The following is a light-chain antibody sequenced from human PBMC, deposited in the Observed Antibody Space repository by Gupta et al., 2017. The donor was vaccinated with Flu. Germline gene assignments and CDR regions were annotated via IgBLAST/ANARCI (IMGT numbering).Light chain of an antibody. CDR1: SSDVGGDNY. V-gene: IGLV2-11*01. Sequence: QSALPQPRSVSGPPGQSVPTTCTGTSSDVGGDNYVSWYQQHPGKAPKLMIYDVSKRPSGVPDRFSGSKSGNTASLTISGLQAEDEADYYCCSYAGSYTFDVFGTGTKVTVL. CDR3: CSYAGSYTFDV. J-gene: IGLJ1*01. CDR2: DVS.